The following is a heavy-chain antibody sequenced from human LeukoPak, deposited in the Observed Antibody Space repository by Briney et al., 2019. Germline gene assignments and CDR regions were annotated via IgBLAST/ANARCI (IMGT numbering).Heavy chain of an antibody. D-gene: IGHD3-10*01. Sequence: GGSLRLSCAASGFTFSSYAMSWVRQAPGKGLEWVLAISGSGGSTYYADSVKGRFTISRDNSKNTLYLQMNSLRAEDTAVYYCAKDLSSRTGGSGSYYQEVDYWGQGTLVTVSS. CDR2: ISGSGGST. CDR1: GFTFSSYA. CDR3: AKDLSSRTGGSGSYYQEVDY. V-gene: IGHV3-23*01. J-gene: IGHJ4*02.